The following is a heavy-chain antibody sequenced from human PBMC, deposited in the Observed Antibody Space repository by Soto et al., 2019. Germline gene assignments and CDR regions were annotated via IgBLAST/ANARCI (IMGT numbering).Heavy chain of an antibody. CDR2: INYSGST. J-gene: IGHJ3*02. Sequence: QVQLQESGPGLVKPSETLSLTCTVSGGSISGYYWSWIRQPPGKRLEWIGYINYSGSTNYNPSLKSRVTISVDTSKKQFSLNLGSVTAADAAVYYCAGYFAWPSGFDIWGQGTMVTVSS. CDR3: AGYFAWPSGFDI. CDR1: GGSISGYY. V-gene: IGHV4-59*01. D-gene: IGHD3-9*01.